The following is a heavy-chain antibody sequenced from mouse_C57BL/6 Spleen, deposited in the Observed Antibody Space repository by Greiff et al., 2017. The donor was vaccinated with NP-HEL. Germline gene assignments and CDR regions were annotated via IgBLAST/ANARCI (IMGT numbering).Heavy chain of an antibody. CDR2: IYPGDGDT. Sequence: QVQLQQSGAELVKPGASVKISCKASGYAFSSYWMNWVKQRPGKGLEWIGQIYPGDGDTNYNGKFKGKATLTADKSSSTAYMQLSSLTSEDSAVYFCAREGGLRRDFDVWGTGTTVTVSS. CDR1: GYAFSSYW. D-gene: IGHD2-2*01. CDR3: AREGGLRRDFDV. V-gene: IGHV1-80*01. J-gene: IGHJ1*03.